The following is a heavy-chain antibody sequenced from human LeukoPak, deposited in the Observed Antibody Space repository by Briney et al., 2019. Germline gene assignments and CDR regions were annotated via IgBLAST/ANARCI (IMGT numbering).Heavy chain of an antibody. Sequence: GGSLRLSCAASGFTFSSYWMHWVRQVPGKGLVWASHITSDGSSTGYADSVEGRFTISRDNAKNKLYLQMNSLRAEDTAVYYCARDDNEIVENKYSSGFDYWGQGTLVTVSS. V-gene: IGHV3-74*01. D-gene: IGHD6-19*01. CDR1: GFTFSSYW. CDR3: ARDDNEIVENKYSSGFDY. J-gene: IGHJ4*02. CDR2: ITSDGSST.